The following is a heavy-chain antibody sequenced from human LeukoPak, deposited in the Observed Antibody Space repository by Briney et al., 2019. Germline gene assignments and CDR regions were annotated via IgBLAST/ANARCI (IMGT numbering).Heavy chain of an antibody. J-gene: IGHJ4*02. CDR1: GGSISSSSYY. V-gene: IGHV4-39*01. CDR2: IYYSGRT. D-gene: IGHD2-2*01. Sequence: SETLSLTCSVSGGSISSSSYYWGWIRQPPGKGLEWIGSIYYSGRTYYNPSLKSRVTISVDTSKNQLSLDLTSVTATDTAVYYCARLVGSCSTTSCSFDYWGQGTLVTVSS. CDR3: ARLVGSCSTTSCSFDY.